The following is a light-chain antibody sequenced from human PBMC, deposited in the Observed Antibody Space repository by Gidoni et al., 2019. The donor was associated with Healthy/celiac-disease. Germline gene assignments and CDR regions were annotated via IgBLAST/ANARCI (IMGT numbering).Light chain of an antibody. CDR2: DAS. J-gene: IGKJ5*01. CDR1: QDISNY. CDR3: QQYDNLPIT. Sequence: DIQMTQSPSSLSASVGDRVTITCQASQDISNYLNWYQQQPGKAPKLLIYDASNLETRVPSRFSGSGSGTDFTFTISSLQPEDIATYYCQQYDNLPITFGQGTRLEIK. V-gene: IGKV1-33*01.